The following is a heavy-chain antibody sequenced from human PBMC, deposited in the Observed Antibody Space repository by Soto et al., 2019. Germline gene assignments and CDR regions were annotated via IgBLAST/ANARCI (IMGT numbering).Heavy chain of an antibody. CDR1: GFTFSSYG. D-gene: IGHD6-19*01. CDR2: IWYDGSNK. V-gene: IGHV3-33*01. CDR3: ARDLAVAGTTYYYYGMDV. Sequence: GSLRLSCAASGFTFSSYGMHWVRQAPGKGLEWVAVIWYDGSNKYYADSVKGRFTISRDNSKNTLYLQMNSLRAEDTAVYYCARDLAVAGTTYYYYGMDVWGQGTTVTVSS. J-gene: IGHJ6*02.